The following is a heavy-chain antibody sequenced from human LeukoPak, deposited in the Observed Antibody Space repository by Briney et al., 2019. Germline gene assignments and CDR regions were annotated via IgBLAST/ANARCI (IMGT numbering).Heavy chain of an antibody. CDR3: ARDTAVAGTNYYYYGMDV. CDR1: GYTFTSYA. D-gene: IGHD6-19*01. CDR2: INTNTGNP. J-gene: IGHJ6*02. V-gene: IGHV7-4-1*02. Sequence: ASVKVSCKASGYTFTSYAMNWVRQAPGQGLEWMGWINTNTGNPTYAQGFTGRFVFSLDTSVSTAYLQISSLKAEDTAVYYCARDTAVAGTNYYYYGMDVWGQGTTVTVSS.